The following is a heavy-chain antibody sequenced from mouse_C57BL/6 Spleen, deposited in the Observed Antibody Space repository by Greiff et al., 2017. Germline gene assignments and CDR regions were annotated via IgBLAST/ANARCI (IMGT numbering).Heavy chain of an antibody. CDR3: APHYYGSSYSFAY. CDR1: GYTFTSYW. J-gene: IGHJ3*01. D-gene: IGHD1-1*01. V-gene: IGHV1-64*01. CDR2: IHPNSGST. Sequence: QVQLQQPGAELVKPGASVKLSCKASGYTFTSYWMPWVKQRPGQGLEWIGMIHPNSGSTNYNEKFKSKATLTVDKSSSTAYLQLSSLTSEDSAVYYCAPHYYGSSYSFAYWGQGTLVTVSA.